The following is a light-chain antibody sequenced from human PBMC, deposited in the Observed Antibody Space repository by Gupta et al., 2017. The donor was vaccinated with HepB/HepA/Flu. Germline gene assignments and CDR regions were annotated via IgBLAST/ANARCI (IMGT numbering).Light chain of an antibody. V-gene: IGLV2-23*02. CDR2: EVT. CDR1: SSDVGSYNL. Sequence: SALTQPAFVSGSPGQSVTISCPGTSSDVGSYNLVSWYQQHPDKAPKLMIYEVTKRPSGVSNRFSGSKSGNTASLTISGLQAEDEADYYCCSYAGSSAVVIGGGTKLTVL. CDR3: CSYAGSSAVV. J-gene: IGLJ2*01.